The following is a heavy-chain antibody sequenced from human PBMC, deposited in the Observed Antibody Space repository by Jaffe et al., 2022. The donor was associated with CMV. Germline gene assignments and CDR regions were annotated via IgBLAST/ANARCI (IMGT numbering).Heavy chain of an antibody. CDR2: ISYDGSNK. V-gene: IGHV3-30*18. J-gene: IGHJ6*02. D-gene: IGHD3-22*01. Sequence: QVQLVESGGGVVQPGRSLRLSCAASGFTFSSYGMHWVRQAPGKGLEWVAVISYDGSNKYYADSVKGRFTISRDNSKNTLYLQMNSLRAEDTAVYYCAKGAGFGYYYDSSGYLIGDYYGMDVWGQGTTVTVSS. CDR3: AKGAGFGYYYDSSGYLIGDYYGMDV. CDR1: GFTFSSYG.